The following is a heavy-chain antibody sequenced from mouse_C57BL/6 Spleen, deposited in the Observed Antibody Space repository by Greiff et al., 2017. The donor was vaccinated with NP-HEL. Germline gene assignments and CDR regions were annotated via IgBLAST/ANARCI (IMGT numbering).Heavy chain of an antibody. V-gene: IGHV6-3*01. Sequence: EVMLVESGGGLVQPGGSMKLSCVASGFTFSNYWMNWVRQSPEKGLEWVAQIRLKSDNYATHYAESVKGRFTISRDDSKSSVYLQMNNLRAEDTGIYYCTAYYGYYFDYWGQGTTLTVSS. CDR1: GFTFSNYW. J-gene: IGHJ2*01. D-gene: IGHD1-1*01. CDR3: TAYYGYYFDY. CDR2: IRLKSDNYAT.